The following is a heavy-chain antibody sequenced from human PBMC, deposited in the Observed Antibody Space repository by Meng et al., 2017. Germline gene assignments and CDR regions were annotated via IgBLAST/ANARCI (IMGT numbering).Heavy chain of an antibody. CDR2: ISYDGSNK. J-gene: IGHJ4*02. CDR3: ARGEASDY. V-gene: IGHV3-30*01. Sequence: QVQLVESGGGVVQPGRSLRLSCAASGFTFSSYAMHWVRQAPGKGLEWVAVISYDGSNKYYADSVKGRFTISRDNSKNTLYLQMNSLRAEDMAVYYCARGEASDYWGQGTLVTVSS. CDR1: GFTFSSYA.